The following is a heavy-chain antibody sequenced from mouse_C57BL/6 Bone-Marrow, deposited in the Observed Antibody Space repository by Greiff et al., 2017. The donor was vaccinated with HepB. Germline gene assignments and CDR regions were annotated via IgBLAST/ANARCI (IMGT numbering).Heavy chain of an antibody. J-gene: IGHJ4*01. Sequence: QVHVKQSGAELVRPGASVKLSCKASGYTFTDYYINWVKQRPGQGLEWIARIYPGSGNTYYNEKFKGKASLTAEKSSSTAYMQLSSLTSEDSAVYFCAIKLGYAMDYWGQGTSVTVSS. V-gene: IGHV1-76*01. CDR2: IYPGSGNT. CDR1: GYTFTDYY. D-gene: IGHD1-3*01. CDR3: AIKLGYAMDY.